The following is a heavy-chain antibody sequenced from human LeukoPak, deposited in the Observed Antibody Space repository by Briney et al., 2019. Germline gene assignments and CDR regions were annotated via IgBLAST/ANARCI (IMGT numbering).Heavy chain of an antibody. CDR2: IHGDGDNI. CDR3: ARAQVGAPTDL. CDR1: GFPFSSYA. V-gene: IGHV3-74*01. Sequence: GGSLRLSCAASGFPFSSYAMYWVRQAPGKGLVWVARIHGDGDNISYADSARGRFTISRDNAKDTLYLHVNSLRPEDTAVYYCARAQVGAPTDLWGQGTLVTVSS. J-gene: IGHJ5*02. D-gene: IGHD1-26*01.